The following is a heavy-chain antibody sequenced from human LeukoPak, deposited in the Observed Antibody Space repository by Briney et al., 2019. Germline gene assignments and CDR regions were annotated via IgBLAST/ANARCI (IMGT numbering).Heavy chain of an antibody. D-gene: IGHD3-22*01. J-gene: IGHJ4*02. CDR1: GFTVSRYW. Sequence: PGGSLRLSCAASGFTVSRYWMHWVRQAPGKGLVWVSRISSDGSSTSYADSVKGRFTISRDNAKNTLYLQMNSLRAEDTAVYYCARGRYYYDSSGYANDYWGRGTLVTVSS. CDR3: ARGRYYYDSSGYANDY. V-gene: IGHV3-74*01. CDR2: ISSDGSST.